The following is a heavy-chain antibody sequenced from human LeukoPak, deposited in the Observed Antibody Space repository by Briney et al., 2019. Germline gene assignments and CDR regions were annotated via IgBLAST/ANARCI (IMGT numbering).Heavy chain of an antibody. Sequence: PGGSLRLSCAASGFTFSSYVMSWVRQAPGKGLEWVSGISYSGGSTYYADSVKGRFTISRDNSKNTLYLQMNSLRAEDTAVYYCAKDLIHTQRDSDRDGFDPWGQGTLVTVSS. CDR2: ISYSGGST. J-gene: IGHJ5*02. V-gene: IGHV3-23*01. D-gene: IGHD6-25*01. CDR3: AKDLIHTQRDSDRDGFDP. CDR1: GFTFSSYV.